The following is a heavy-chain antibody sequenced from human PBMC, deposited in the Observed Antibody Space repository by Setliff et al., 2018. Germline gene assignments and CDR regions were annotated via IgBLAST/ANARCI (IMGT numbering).Heavy chain of an antibody. CDR3: ARMSGFQYIDV. CDR2: IYYSGSTS. CDR1: GGSISSGGYY. J-gene: IGHJ6*03. V-gene: IGHV4-31*03. D-gene: IGHD3-3*01. Sequence: SETLSLTCTVSGGSISSGGYYWSWIRQHPGKGLEWIGYIYYSGSTSYYNPSLKSRVTIPLDTSKNQFSLSLTSVTAEDTAVYYCARMSGFQYIDVWDKGTTVTVS.